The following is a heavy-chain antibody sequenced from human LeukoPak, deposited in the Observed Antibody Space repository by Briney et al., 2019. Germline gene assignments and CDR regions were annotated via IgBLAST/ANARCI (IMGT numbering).Heavy chain of an antibody. J-gene: IGHJ4*02. CDR3: AKDPTYYYDISGYYGDW. D-gene: IGHD3-22*01. V-gene: IGHV3-23*01. Sequence: PGGSLRLSCAASGFAFSSYAMSWVRQAPGKGLEWVSAISGSGGSTYYADSVKGRFTISRDNSKDTLYLQMNSLRAEDTAVYYCAKDPTYYYDISGYYGDWGGEGTLVTVSS. CDR2: ISGSGGST. CDR1: GFAFSSYA.